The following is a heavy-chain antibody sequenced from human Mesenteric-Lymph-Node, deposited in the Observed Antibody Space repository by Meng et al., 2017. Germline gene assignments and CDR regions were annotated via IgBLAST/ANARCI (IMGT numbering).Heavy chain of an antibody. D-gene: IGHD5-18*01. J-gene: IGHJ4*02. CDR2: IDPSSGFI. CDR3: ARLGYSYDGY. V-gene: IGHV3-21*01. CDR1: GFTFGDYA. Sequence: GGSLRLSCTASGFTFGDYAMSWVRQAPGQGLEWVSSIDPSSGFIYYADSVKGRFTISRDNAKNTLYLQMNSLRAEDTAVYYCARLGYSYDGYWGQGTLVTVSS.